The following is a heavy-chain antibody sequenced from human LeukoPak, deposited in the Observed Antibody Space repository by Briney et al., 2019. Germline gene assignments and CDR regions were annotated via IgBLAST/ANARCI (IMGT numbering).Heavy chain of an antibody. CDR3: ARENEVITMIVVATFDS. CDR1: GGTFRSYA. Sequence: ASVKVSCKASGGTFRSYAVSWVRQATGQGLEWMGWMNPNSGNTGYAQKFQGRVTMTRNTSISTAYMELSSLRSEDTAVYYCARENEVITMIVVATFDSWGQGTLVTVSS. D-gene: IGHD3-22*01. CDR2: MNPNSGNT. V-gene: IGHV1-8*02. J-gene: IGHJ4*02.